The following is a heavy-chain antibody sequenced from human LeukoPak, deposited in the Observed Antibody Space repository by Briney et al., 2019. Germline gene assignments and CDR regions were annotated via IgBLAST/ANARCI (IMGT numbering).Heavy chain of an antibody. CDR1: GVSISSYY. D-gene: IGHD6-19*01. CDR2: IYYSGST. Sequence: SETPSLTCTVSGVSISSYYWSWIRQPPGQGLEWIGYIYYSGSTNYNPSLKSRVTISVDTSKNQFSLKLSSVTAADTAVYYCCSGWLLDYWGQGTLVTVSS. CDR3: CSGWLLDY. J-gene: IGHJ4*02. V-gene: IGHV4-59*01.